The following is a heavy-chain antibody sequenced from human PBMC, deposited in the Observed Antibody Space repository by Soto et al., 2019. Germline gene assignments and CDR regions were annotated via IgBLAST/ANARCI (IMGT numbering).Heavy chain of an antibody. CDR1: GYTFTSYD. Sequence: EASVKVSCKASGYTFTSYDINWVRQATGQGLEWMGWMNPNSGNTGYAQKFQGRVTMTRNTSISTAYMELSSLRSEDTAVYYCTVPDCSGGSCYPPYDAFDIWGQGTTVTVSS. D-gene: IGHD2-15*01. V-gene: IGHV1-8*01. J-gene: IGHJ3*02. CDR3: TVPDCSGGSCYPPYDAFDI. CDR2: MNPNSGNT.